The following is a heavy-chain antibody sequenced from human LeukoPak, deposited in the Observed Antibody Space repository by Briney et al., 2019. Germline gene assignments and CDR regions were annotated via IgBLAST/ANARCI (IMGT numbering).Heavy chain of an antibody. CDR1: GGSFSGYY. CDR2: VNHSGST. D-gene: IGHD1-20*01. Sequence: SETLSLTCAVYGGSFSGYYWSWIRQPPGKGLEWIGEVNHSGSTNYNPSLKSRVTISVDTSKNQFSPKLSSVTAADTAVYYCARDRDNWNDWGQGTLVTVSS. V-gene: IGHV4-34*01. CDR3: ARDRDNWND. J-gene: IGHJ4*02.